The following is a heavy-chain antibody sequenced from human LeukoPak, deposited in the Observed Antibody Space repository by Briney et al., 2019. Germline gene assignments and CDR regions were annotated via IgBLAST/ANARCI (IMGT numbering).Heavy chain of an antibody. V-gene: IGHV4-31*11. CDR1: GGSTSSGGYS. D-gene: IGHD3-10*01. CDR3: ARDPYGSIVY. CDR2: IYYSGST. J-gene: IGHJ4*02. Sequence: SQTLSLTCAVSGGSTSSGGYSWSTIRQHPGKGLEWIGHIYYSGSTYYNPSLKSRVTISVDTSKNQFSLKLSSATAADTAVYYCARDPYGSIVYCGQGTLVTVSS.